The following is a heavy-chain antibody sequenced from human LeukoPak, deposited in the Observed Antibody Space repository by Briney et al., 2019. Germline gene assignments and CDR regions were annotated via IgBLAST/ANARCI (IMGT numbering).Heavy chain of an antibody. J-gene: IGHJ6*02. Sequence: GGSLRLSCAASGFTFADYAMHCVREAPGKGLVWVSRINSDGSSTSYADSVKGRFTISRDNAKNTLYLQMNSLRAEDTAVYYCARVAGYSSSWPYYYYYGMDVWGQGTTVTVSS. CDR2: INSDGSST. CDR1: GFTFADYA. CDR3: ARVAGYSSSWPYYYYYGMDV. D-gene: IGHD6-13*01. V-gene: IGHV3-74*01.